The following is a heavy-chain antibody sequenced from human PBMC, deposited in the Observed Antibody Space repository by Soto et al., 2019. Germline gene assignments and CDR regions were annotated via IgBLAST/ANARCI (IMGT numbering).Heavy chain of an antibody. J-gene: IGHJ5*02. V-gene: IGHV3-21*02. D-gene: IGHD6-25*01. CDR3: TRDASRASSARGWFDP. Sequence: EVQLVESGGGLVQPGGSLRLSCAASGFTFRSFAMNWVRQAPGKGLEWVSAISSNSANIYYTDAMRGRFTISRDNAKNTLHIQMNSLRAEDTAVYYCTRDASRASSARGWFDPWGPGTLVTVSS. CDR2: ISSNSANI. CDR1: GFTFRSFA.